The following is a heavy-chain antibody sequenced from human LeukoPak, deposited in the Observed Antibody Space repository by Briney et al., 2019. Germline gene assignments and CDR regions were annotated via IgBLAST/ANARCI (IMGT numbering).Heavy chain of an antibody. CDR2: IYSDNT. CDR3: ARRAGAYSHLYDY. V-gene: IGHV3-53*01. D-gene: IGHD4/OR15-4a*01. J-gene: IGHJ4*02. CDR1: GFTVSSNS. Sequence: GGSLRLSCTVSGFTVSSNSMSWVRQAPGKGLEWVSFIYSDNTHYLDSVKGRFTTSRDNSKNTLYLQINSLRAEDTPVYYCARRAGAYSHLYDYWGQGTLVTVSS.